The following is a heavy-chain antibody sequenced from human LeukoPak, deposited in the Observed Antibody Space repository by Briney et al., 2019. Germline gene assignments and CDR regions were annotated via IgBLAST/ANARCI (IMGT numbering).Heavy chain of an antibody. CDR1: GFSFSSFG. J-gene: IGHJ4*02. V-gene: IGHV3-30*18. D-gene: IGHD5-12*01. CDR2: ISYDGTIK. CDR3: AKDLRRSSGYDLVDF. Sequence: GRSLRLSCAASGFSFSSFGMHWVRQAPGKGLEWVAVISYDGTIKYYADSVKGRFTISRDNSKKNLYLQMNSLRGEDTAIYYCAKDLRRSSGYDLVDFWGQGTLVTVSS.